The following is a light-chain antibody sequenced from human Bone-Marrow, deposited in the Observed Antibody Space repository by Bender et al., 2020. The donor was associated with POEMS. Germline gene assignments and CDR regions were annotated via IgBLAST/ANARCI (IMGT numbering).Light chain of an antibody. Sequence: QSVLTQPPSVSEAPRQRVTISCSGSRSNIGSNYVYWYQQLPGTAPKLLIYRSHQRPSGVPDRFSGSKSGTSASLAISGLRSEDEADYYCAAWDDSLSGQVFGGGTKLTVL. CDR3: AAWDDSLSGQV. V-gene: IGLV1-47*01. J-gene: IGLJ2*01. CDR1: RSNIGSNY. CDR2: RSH.